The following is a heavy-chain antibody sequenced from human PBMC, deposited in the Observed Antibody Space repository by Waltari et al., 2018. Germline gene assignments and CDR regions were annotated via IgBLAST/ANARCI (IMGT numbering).Heavy chain of an antibody. CDR3: HLGRGPTLFYYMDL. CDR2: FNWKSGTQ. Sequence: EVQLVESGGGLVQPGGSLRLACAASGFQFVDYPIHCVRLVPGKGMEWVSSFNWKSGTQGYADSVNGRFTISRDSAQNSLNLEMSSLRPEDTGLYYCHLGRGPTLFYYMDLWGKGTTVTVSS. J-gene: IGHJ6*03. CDR1: GFQFVDYP. D-gene: IGHD3-10*01. V-gene: IGHV3-9*01.